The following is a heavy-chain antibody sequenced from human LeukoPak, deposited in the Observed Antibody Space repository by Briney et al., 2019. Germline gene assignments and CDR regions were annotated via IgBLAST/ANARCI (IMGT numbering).Heavy chain of an antibody. CDR2: MNPNSGNT. CDR3: ARVPRIAAAGHNWFDP. Sequence: GASVKVSCKASGYTFTSYDINWVRQATGQGLEWMGWMNPNSGNTGYAQKFQGRVTMTRNTSISTAYMELSSLRSEDTAVYYCARVPRIAAAGHNWFDPWGQGTLVTVSS. D-gene: IGHD6-13*01. J-gene: IGHJ5*02. V-gene: IGHV1-8*01. CDR1: GYTFTSYD.